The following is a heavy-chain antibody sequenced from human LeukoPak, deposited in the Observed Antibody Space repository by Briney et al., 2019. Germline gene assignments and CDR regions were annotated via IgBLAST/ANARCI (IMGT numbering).Heavy chain of an antibody. Sequence: PGGSLRLSCAASGFTFSSYWMSWVRQAPGKGLEWVANIKQDGSQKYYVDSVKGRFSISRDNAKNSLDLQMNSLRVEDTAVYYCARVLSYSGWYEDYWGQGTLVTVSS. CDR1: GFTFSSYW. V-gene: IGHV3-7*03. CDR2: IKQDGSQK. J-gene: IGHJ4*02. CDR3: ARVLSYSGWYEDY. D-gene: IGHD6-19*01.